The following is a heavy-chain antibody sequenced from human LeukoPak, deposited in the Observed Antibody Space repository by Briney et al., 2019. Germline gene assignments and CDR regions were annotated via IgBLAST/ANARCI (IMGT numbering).Heavy chain of an antibody. J-gene: IGHJ6*02. CDR1: GGSISSYY. D-gene: IGHD1-26*01. CDR2: IYYSGST. Sequence: SETLSLTCTVSGGSISSYYWSWIRQPPGKGLEWIGYIYYSGSTNYNPSLKSRVTISVDTSKNQFSLKLSSVTAADTAVYYCGRGAGSLKKSPMDVWSQGNKVTVFS. V-gene: IGHV4-59*01. CDR3: GRGAGSLKKSPMDV.